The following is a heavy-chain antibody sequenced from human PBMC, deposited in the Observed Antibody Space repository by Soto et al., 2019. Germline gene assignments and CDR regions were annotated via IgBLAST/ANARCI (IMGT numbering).Heavy chain of an antibody. Sequence: PGGSLRLSCAASGFTFSSYGMHWVRQAPGKGLEWVAVIWYDGSNKYYADSVKGRFTISRDNSKNTLYLQMNSPRAEDTAVYYCARDRSYYDSSGYPLGGMDVWGQGTTVTVSS. CDR2: IWYDGSNK. J-gene: IGHJ6*02. CDR1: GFTFSSYG. D-gene: IGHD3-22*01. CDR3: ARDRSYYDSSGYPLGGMDV. V-gene: IGHV3-33*01.